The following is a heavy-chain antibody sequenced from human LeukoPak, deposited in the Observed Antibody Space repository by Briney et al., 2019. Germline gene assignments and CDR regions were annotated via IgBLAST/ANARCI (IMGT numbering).Heavy chain of an antibody. J-gene: IGHJ4*02. Sequence: GGSLRLSCAASGFTFSDYYMSWIRQTPGKGPEWVSYIYGTTISYADSVKGRFTISRDNAKNSLYLQMNSLRAEDTAVYYCARGGKRTFDYWGQGTLVTVSS. CDR1: GFTFSDYY. V-gene: IGHV3-11*04. CDR2: IYGTTI. CDR3: ARGGKRTFDY. D-gene: IGHD3-16*01.